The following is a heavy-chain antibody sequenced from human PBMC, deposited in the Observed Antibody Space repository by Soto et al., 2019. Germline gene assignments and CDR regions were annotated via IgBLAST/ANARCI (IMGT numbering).Heavy chain of an antibody. CDR3: RGPRADSSGTGAH. J-gene: IGHJ4*02. CDR2: ISDDGTTT. D-gene: IGHD1-26*01. Sequence: GGSLRLSCVVSGFTFSMYWMHWVRQVPGQSPFWVSRISDDGTTTNYADSVRGRFTISRDNSKNTLYLQMNNLKPDDTAIYCTRGPRADSSGTGAHWGQGTPVTVSS. V-gene: IGHV3-74*01. CDR1: GFTFSMYW.